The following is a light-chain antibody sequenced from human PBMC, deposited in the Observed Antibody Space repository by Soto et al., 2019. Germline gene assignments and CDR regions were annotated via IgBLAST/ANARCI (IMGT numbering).Light chain of an antibody. CDR2: SNN. J-gene: IGLJ2*01. CDR1: SSNIGSNT. CDR3: GTWDYSLSAVV. V-gene: IGLV1-44*01. Sequence: QSVLTQPPSASGTPGQRVTISCSGSSSNIGSNTVNWYQQLPGTAPKLLIYSNNQRPSGVPDRFSGSKSGTSASLAISGLQSEDEADYFCGTWDYSLSAVVFGGGTKLTVL.